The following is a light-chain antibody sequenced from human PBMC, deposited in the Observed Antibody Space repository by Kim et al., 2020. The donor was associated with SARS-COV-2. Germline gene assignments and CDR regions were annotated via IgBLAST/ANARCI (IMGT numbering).Light chain of an antibody. CDR2: AAS. Sequence: SPGDRGTPSCRASQRVRGKLFAGYQHKPGQAPRLLIYAASSRARGVSDRFSGSGSGTDFTLTINRLEPEDFAVYYCQIYADSPPNTFGPGTKLEI. CDR3: QIYADSPPNT. CDR1: QRVRGKL. J-gene: IGKJ2*01. V-gene: IGKV3-20*01.